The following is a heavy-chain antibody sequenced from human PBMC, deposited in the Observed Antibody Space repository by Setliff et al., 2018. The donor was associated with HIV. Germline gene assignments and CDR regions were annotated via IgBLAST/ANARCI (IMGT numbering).Heavy chain of an antibody. Sequence: SETLSLTCIVSGGSIGSYYWSWIRQHPVKGLEWIGYIYSSGTKYYNPSLKSRLAISLDTSKNQFSLILKSVTAADAAVYYCARGFCSGGFCHPNFYHYMDVWGKGTTVTVSS. CDR1: GGSIGSYY. CDR2: IYSSGTK. CDR3: ARGFCSGGFCHPNFYHYMDV. D-gene: IGHD2-15*01. J-gene: IGHJ6*03. V-gene: IGHV4-59*06.